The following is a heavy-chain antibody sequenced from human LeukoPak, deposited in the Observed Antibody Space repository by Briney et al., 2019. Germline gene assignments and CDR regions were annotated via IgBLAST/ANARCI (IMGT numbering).Heavy chain of an antibody. CDR2: ISAYNGDT. CDR3: ARGGYQLLHF. D-gene: IGHD2-2*01. CDR1: GYTFNRFA. V-gene: IGHV1-18*01. J-gene: IGHJ4*02. Sequence: ASVRVSCKASGYTFNRFAFTWVRQAPGQGLEWVGWISAYNGDTHYAQNFQGRITMTTDTSTSTACMEPRSLTSDDTAVYYCARGGYQLLHFWGQGTLVIVSS.